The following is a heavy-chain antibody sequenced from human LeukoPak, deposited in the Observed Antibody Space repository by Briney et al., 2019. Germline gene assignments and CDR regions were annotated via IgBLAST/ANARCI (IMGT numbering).Heavy chain of an antibody. CDR3: ARLNPKYSSSSGGY. Sequence: SESLSLTCAVSGYSISSGYYGGWIRQPPGKGLEWIGSIYHSGSTYYNPSLKSRVTISVDTSKNQFSLKLSSVTAADTAVYYCARLNPKYSSSSGGYWGQGTLVTVSS. CDR1: GYSISSGYY. J-gene: IGHJ4*02. V-gene: IGHV4-38-2*01. D-gene: IGHD6-6*01. CDR2: IYHSGST.